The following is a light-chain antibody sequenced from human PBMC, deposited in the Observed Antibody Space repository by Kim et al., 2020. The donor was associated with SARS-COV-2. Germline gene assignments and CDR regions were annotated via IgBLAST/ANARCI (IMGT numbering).Light chain of an antibody. CDR3: QQYRTYPRT. Sequence: DIQMTQSPSSLCASVGDRVIITCRASQTISDRLAWYQQTPGKGPKLLIYKAWSLESGVPSRFSGGGSGTEFTLTIDSLQPDDFATYYCQQYRTYPRTFGQGTKVDIK. J-gene: IGKJ1*01. V-gene: IGKV1-5*03. CDR1: QTISDR. CDR2: KAW.